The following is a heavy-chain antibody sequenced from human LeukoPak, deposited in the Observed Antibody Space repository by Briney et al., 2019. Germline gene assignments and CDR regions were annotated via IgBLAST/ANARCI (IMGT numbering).Heavy chain of an antibody. CDR3: ARDLGKAAAGRRPQMTPDY. CDR2: IWYDGSNK. CDR1: GFTFSSYG. D-gene: IGHD6-13*01. J-gene: IGHJ4*02. V-gene: IGHV3-33*01. Sequence: PGGSLRLSCAASGFTFSSYGMHWVRQALGKGLEWVAVIWYDGSNKYYADSVKGRFTISRDNSKNTLYLQMNSLRAEDTAVYYCARDLGKAAAGRRPQMTPDYWGQGTLVTVSS.